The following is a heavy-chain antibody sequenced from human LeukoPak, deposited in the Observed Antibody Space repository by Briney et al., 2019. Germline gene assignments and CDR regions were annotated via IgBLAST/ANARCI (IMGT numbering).Heavy chain of an antibody. CDR3: ARDVVAAAGTWDY. D-gene: IGHD6-13*01. V-gene: IGHV4-59*01. CDR2: IYYSGGT. Sequence: PSETLSLTCTVSGGSISSYYWSWIRQPPGKGLEWIGYIYYSGGTNYNPSLKSRVTISVHTSKNQFSLKLSSVTAADTAVYYCARDVVAAAGTWDYWGQGTLVTVSS. J-gene: IGHJ4*02. CDR1: GGSISSYY.